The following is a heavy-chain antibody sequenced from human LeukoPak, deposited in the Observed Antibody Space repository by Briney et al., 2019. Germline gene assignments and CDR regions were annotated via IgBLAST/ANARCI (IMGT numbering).Heavy chain of an antibody. CDR2: ISGSGSST. V-gene: IGHV3-23*01. CDR3: AKDLRPYSSGWLY. J-gene: IGHJ4*02. D-gene: IGHD6-19*01. Sequence: PGGSLRLSCAASGFTFSSYAMSWVRQAPGKGLEWVSAISGSGSSTNYADSVKGRFTISRDNSKNTLYLQMNSLRAEDTAVYYCAKDLRPYSSGWLYWGQGILVTVSS. CDR1: GFTFSSYA.